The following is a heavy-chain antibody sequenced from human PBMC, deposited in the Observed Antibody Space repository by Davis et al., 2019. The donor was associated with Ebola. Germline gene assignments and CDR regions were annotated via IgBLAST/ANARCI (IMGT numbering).Heavy chain of an antibody. D-gene: IGHD1-26*01. CDR1: GGSISSSSYY. V-gene: IGHV4-39*01. CDR2: IYYSGST. CDR3: AIQTDYVVGAYRDY. Sequence: MPSETLSLTCTVSGGSISSSSYYWGWIRQPPGKGLEWIGSIYYSGSTYYNPSLKSRVTISVDTSKNQFSLKLSSVTAADTAVYYCAIQTDYVVGAYRDYWGQGTLATVSS. J-gene: IGHJ4*02.